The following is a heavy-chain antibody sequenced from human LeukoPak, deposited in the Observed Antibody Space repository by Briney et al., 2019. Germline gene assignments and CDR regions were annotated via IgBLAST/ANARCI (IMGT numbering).Heavy chain of an antibody. J-gene: IGHJ4*02. CDR3: ASDFTY. V-gene: IGHV4-59*12. Sequence: SETLSLTCTVSGVSISTYYWSWIRQPPGKGLEWIGYIYYSGSTNYNPSLKGRVTISIDTSKNHFSLKLNSVTAADTAVYYCASDFTYWGQGTLVTVSS. CDR2: IYYSGST. CDR1: GVSISTYY.